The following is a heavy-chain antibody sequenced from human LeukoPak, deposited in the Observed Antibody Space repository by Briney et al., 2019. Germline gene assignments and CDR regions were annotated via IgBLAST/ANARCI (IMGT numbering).Heavy chain of an antibody. CDR2: ISAYNGNT. V-gene: IGHV1-18*01. Sequence: ASVKVSCKASGYTFTSYGISWVRQAPGQGLEWMGWISAYNGNTNYAQKFQGRVTITADESTSTAYMELSSLRSEDTAVYYCARFSCGGDCYLGGSDYWGQGTLVTVSS. CDR1: GYTFTSYG. D-gene: IGHD2-21*02. J-gene: IGHJ4*02. CDR3: ARFSCGGDCYLGGSDY.